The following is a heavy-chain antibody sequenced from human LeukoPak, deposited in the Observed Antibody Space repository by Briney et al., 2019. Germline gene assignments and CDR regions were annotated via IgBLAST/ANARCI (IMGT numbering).Heavy chain of an antibody. CDR1: GGSISSYY. Sequence: SETLSLTCTVSGGSISSYYWSWIRQPAGKGLEWIGRIYTSGSANYNPSLKSRVTMSVDTSKNQFSLKLSSVTAADTAVYYCARGGYCSSTSCYNFDYWGQGTLVTVSS. V-gene: IGHV4-4*07. CDR2: IYTSGSA. CDR3: ARGGYCSSTSCYNFDY. J-gene: IGHJ4*02. D-gene: IGHD2-2*02.